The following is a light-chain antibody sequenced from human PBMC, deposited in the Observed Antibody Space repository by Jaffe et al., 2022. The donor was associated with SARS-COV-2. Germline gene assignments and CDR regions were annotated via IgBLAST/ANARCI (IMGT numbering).Light chain of an antibody. Sequence: DIQMTQSPSTLSASVGDRVTITCRASQSVNIWLAWYQQKPGKAPKLLIYKTSSLESGVPSRFSGSGSGTEFTLTISSLQPDDFATYYCQQYISQGTFGQGTKVDVK. V-gene: IGKV1-5*03. CDR3: QQYISQGT. CDR1: QSVNIW. J-gene: IGKJ1*01. CDR2: KTS.